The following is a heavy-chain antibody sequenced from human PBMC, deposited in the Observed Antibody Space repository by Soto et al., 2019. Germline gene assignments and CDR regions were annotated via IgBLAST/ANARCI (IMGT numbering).Heavy chain of an antibody. D-gene: IGHD2-15*01. CDR3: ARGRGYCSGGSCLDAFDI. J-gene: IGHJ3*02. CDR2: MNPNSGNT. Sequence: ASVKVSCKASGYTFTSYDINWVRQATGQGLEWMGWMNPNSGNTGYAQKFQGRVTMTRNTSISTAYMELSSLRSEDTAVYYFARGRGYCSGGSCLDAFDIWGQGTMVTVSS. V-gene: IGHV1-8*01. CDR1: GYTFTSYD.